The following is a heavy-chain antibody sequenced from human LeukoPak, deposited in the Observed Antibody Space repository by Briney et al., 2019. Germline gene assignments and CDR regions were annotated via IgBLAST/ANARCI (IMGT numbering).Heavy chain of an antibody. CDR3: AKSDPGSSWYGDY. CDR1: GFTFSSYG. V-gene: IGHV3-30*18. CDR2: ISYDGSNK. J-gene: IGHJ4*02. D-gene: IGHD6-13*01. Sequence: EGSLRLSCAASGFTFSSYGMHWVRQAPGKGLEWVAVISYDGSNKYYADSVKGRFTISRDNSKNTLYPQMNSLRAEDTAVYYCAKSDPGSSWYGDYWGQGTLVTVSS.